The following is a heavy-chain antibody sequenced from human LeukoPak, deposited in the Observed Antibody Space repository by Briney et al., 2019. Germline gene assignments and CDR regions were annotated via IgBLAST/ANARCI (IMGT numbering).Heavy chain of an antibody. Sequence: GGSLRLSCAASGFTFSSYSMNWVRQAPGKGLEWVSYISSSRTTIYYADSVKGRFTISRDNAKNSLYLQMNSLRAEDTAVYYCAKIRYFDWLLYYFDYWGQGTLVTVSS. J-gene: IGHJ4*02. CDR1: GFTFSSYS. V-gene: IGHV3-48*01. D-gene: IGHD3-9*01. CDR2: ISSSRTTI. CDR3: AKIRYFDWLLYYFDY.